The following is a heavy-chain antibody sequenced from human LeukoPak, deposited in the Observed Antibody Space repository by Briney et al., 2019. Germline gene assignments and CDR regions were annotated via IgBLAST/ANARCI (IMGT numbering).Heavy chain of an antibody. CDR3: ARGYDILTGYDY. D-gene: IGHD3-9*01. CDR2: ISGSGGST. J-gene: IGHJ4*02. V-gene: IGHV3-23*01. Sequence: GGSLRLSCAASGFTFSSYAMSWVRQAPGKGLEWVSVISGSGGSTYYADSVKGRFTISRDNSKNTLYLQMNGLRAEDTALYHCARGYDILTGYDYWGQGTLVTVSS. CDR1: GFTFSSYA.